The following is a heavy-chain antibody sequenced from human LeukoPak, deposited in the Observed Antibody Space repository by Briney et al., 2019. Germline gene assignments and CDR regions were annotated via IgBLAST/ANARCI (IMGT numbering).Heavy chain of an antibody. CDR2: LSASGDYT. Sequence: GGSLRLSCAGSGFSFSSYDMGWLRQAPGKGLEWVAALSASGDYTEYADSVKGRFTISRDTSQNTLILEMNSLRAEDTAVYYCAKKPVTIKYPVDNWGQGTLVTVSS. CDR3: AKKPVTIKYPVDN. V-gene: IGHV3-23*01. J-gene: IGHJ4*02. D-gene: IGHD5-24*01. CDR1: GFSFSSYD.